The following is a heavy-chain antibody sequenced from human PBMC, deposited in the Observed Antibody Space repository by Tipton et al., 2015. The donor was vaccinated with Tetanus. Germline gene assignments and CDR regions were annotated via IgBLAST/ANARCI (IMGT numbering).Heavy chain of an antibody. V-gene: IGHV4-4*02. Sequence: GLVKPSGTLSLTCDVSGGSICINNWWSWVRQSPGKGLEWIGEIYNCGTTNYNPSLKSRVTLSMDTSKNQISLNLTSVTAADTAVYFCARRSYCTSTRCFDAFDLWGPGTRVTVSS. CDR2: IYNCGTT. CDR3: ARRSYCTSTRCFDAFDL. CDR1: GGSICINNW. J-gene: IGHJ3*01. D-gene: IGHD2-8*01.